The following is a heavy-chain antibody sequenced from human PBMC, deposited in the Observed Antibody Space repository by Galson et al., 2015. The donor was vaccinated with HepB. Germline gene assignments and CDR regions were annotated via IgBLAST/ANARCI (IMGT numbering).Heavy chain of an antibody. CDR1: GFTFTSSA. CDR2: IVVGSGNT. D-gene: IGHD2-21*01. Sequence: SVKVSCKASGFTFTSSAMQWVRQARGQRLEWIGWIVVGSGNTNYAQKFQERVTITRDMSTSTAYMELSSLRSEDTAVCYCAAMPLAYCGGDCYDDWYFDLWGRGTLVTVSS. CDR3: AAMPLAYCGGDCYDDWYFDL. J-gene: IGHJ2*01. V-gene: IGHV1-58*02.